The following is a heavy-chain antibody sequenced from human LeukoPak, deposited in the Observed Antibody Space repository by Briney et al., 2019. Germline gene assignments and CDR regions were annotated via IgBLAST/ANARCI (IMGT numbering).Heavy chain of an antibody. Sequence: GGSLRLSCAASGFTFSSYAMHWVRQAPGKGLEWVAVISYDGSNKYYADSVKGRFTISRDNSKNTLYLQMNSLRAEDTAVYYCARSLGCDYWGQGTLVTVSS. D-gene: IGHD2-2*03. V-gene: IGHV3-30*01. CDR1: GFTFSSYA. CDR2: ISYDGSNK. J-gene: IGHJ4*02. CDR3: ARSLGCDY.